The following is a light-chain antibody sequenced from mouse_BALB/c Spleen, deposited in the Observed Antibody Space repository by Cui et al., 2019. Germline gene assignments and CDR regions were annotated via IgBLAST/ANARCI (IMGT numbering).Light chain of an antibody. V-gene: IGKV4-55*01. CDR3: QQWSSYPRT. CDR1: SSVSY. CDR2: HTS. J-gene: IGKJ1*01. Sequence: QFVLTQSPAIMSASPGEKVTMTCSASSSVSYMYWYQQKPGSSPRLLIYHTSNLASGVPARFSGSGSGTSYSLTISRMEAEDAATYYCQQWSSYPRTFGGGTKLEIK.